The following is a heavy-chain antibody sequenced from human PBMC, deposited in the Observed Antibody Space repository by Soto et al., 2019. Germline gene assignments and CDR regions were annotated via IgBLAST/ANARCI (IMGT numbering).Heavy chain of an antibody. V-gene: IGHV1-3*01. CDR1: GYTFTSYA. CDR2: INAGNGNT. Sequence: QIQLVQSGAEVKKPGASVKVFCKASGYTFTSYAMHWVRQAPGQRLEWMGWINAGNGNTKYSQKFQGRVNITRDTSASTAYMEQSSLRSEDTAVYYCARSPHCSSTSCYANAFDILGQGTMVTVSS. CDR3: ARSPHCSSTSCYANAFDI. J-gene: IGHJ3*02. D-gene: IGHD2-2*01.